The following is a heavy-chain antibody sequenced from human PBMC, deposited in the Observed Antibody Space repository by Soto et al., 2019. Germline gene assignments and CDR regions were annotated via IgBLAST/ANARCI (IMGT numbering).Heavy chain of an antibody. Sequence: SVTLSLTCAVSYGSISSGGYYLSFILQHPGKGLEWIGYIYYSGSTYYNPSLKSRVTISVDTSKNQFSLKLSSVTAADTAVYYCARAAHYSSPFRWFEPWGQGTLVTVSS. CDR1: YGSISSGGYY. J-gene: IGHJ5*02. CDR3: ARAAHYSSPFRWFEP. V-gene: IGHV4-31*11. D-gene: IGHD6-13*01. CDR2: IYYSGST.